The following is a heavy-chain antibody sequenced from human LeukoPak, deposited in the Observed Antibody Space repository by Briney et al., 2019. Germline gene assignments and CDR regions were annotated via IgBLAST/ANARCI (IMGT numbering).Heavy chain of an antibody. V-gene: IGHV1-69*13. CDR3: ARVFLPDDFWSGYYLYYGMDV. Sequence: SVKVSCKASGGTFSSYAISWVRQAPGQGLEWMGGIIPIFGTANYAQKFQGRVTITADESTSTAYMELSSLRSEDTAVYYCARVFLPDDFWSGYYLYYGMDVWGQGTTVTVSS. D-gene: IGHD3-3*01. CDR2: IIPIFGTA. J-gene: IGHJ6*02. CDR1: GGTFSSYA.